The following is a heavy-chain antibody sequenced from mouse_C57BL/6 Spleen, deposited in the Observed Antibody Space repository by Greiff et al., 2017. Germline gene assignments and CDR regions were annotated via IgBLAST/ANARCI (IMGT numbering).Heavy chain of an antibody. D-gene: IGHD1-1*01. CDR1: GYAFSSSW. CDR3: ARDSDGSSEAY. CDR2: IYPGDGDT. V-gene: IGHV1-82*01. J-gene: IGHJ3*01. Sequence: QVQLQQSGPELVKPGASVKISCKASGYAFSSSWMNWVKQRPGKGLEWIGRIYPGDGDTNYNGKFKGKATLTADKSSSTAYMQLSSLTSEDSAVYFCARDSDGSSEAYWGQGTLVTVSA.